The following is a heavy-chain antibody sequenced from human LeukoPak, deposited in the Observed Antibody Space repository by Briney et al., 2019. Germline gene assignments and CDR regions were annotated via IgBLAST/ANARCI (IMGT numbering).Heavy chain of an antibody. CDR2: INHSGST. D-gene: IGHD2-15*01. V-gene: IGHV4-34*01. Sequence: SETLSLTCAVYGGSFSGYYWSWIRQPPGKGLEWIGEINHSGSTNYNPSLKSRVTISVDTSKNQFSLKLSSVTAADTAVYYCARRRLVVASRTFDPWGQGTLVTVSS. CDR3: ARRRLVVASRTFDP. J-gene: IGHJ5*02. CDR1: GGSFSGYY.